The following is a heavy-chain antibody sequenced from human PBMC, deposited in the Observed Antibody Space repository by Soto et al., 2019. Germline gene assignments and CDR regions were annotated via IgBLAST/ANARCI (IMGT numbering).Heavy chain of an antibody. CDR2: ISSNGGST. Sequence: GGSLRLSCAASGFTFSSYAMHWVRQAPGKGLEYVSAISSNGGSTYYANSVKGRFTISRDNSKNTLYLQMGSLRAEDMAVYYLARGGIAVAGSFDSWGQGTMVTVS. CDR1: GFTFSSYA. J-gene: IGHJ3*02. CDR3: ARGGIAVAGSFDS. D-gene: IGHD6-19*01. V-gene: IGHV3-64*01.